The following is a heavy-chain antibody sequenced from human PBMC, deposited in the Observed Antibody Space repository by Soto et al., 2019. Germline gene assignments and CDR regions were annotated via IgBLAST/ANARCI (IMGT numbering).Heavy chain of an antibody. J-gene: IGHJ5*02. CDR3: ATDRDIAAAGRVGWFDP. V-gene: IGHV1-3*01. CDR1: GYTFTNFA. Sequence: ASVKVSCKASGYTFTNFAMHWVRQAPGQRLEWMGWINAGNGNTKYSQKFQGRVSITRDTSANTAYMELSSLRSEDTAMYYCATDRDIAAAGRVGWFDPWGQGTLVTVSS. CDR2: INAGNGNT. D-gene: IGHD6-13*01.